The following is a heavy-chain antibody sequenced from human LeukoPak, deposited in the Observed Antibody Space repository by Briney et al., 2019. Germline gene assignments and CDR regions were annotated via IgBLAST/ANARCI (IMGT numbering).Heavy chain of an antibody. Sequence: GGSLRLSCAASGFTFSTYAIHWVRQAPGKGLEWVAFIRPDGNNKNYADSVKGRFTISRDNSKNTLHLQMNDLRVDDTAIYYCATDVGGAMFDYWGQGTLVTVSS. CDR3: ATDVGGAMFDY. D-gene: IGHD3-10*01. J-gene: IGHJ4*02. V-gene: IGHV3-30*02. CDR1: GFTFSTYA. CDR2: IRPDGNNK.